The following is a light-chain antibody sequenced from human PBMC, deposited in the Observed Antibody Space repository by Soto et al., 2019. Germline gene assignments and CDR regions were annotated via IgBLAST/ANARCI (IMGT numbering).Light chain of an antibody. CDR1: QSISSY. CDR3: QQSYSTLS. Sequence: DIQMSQSPSSLSASVGDRVTITCRASQSISSYLNWYQQKPGKAPKLLFYAASSLQSGVPSRFSGSGSGTDFTLTISSLQPEDFATYYCQQSYSTLSFDQGTKVDIK. J-gene: IGKJ1*01. CDR2: AAS. V-gene: IGKV1-39*01.